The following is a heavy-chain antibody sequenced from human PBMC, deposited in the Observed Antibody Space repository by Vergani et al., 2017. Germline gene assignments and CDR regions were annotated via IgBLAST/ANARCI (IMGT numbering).Heavy chain of an antibody. CDR3: AAGAPSGGWFAP. Sequence: QVQLVQCGAEVKKPGTSVKVSCKASVGTFSSYTISWVRQAPGQGLEWLGRIIPILGIATYAQKFQGRVTITADKSTSTAYMELSSLRSEDTAVYYCAAGAPSGGWFAPWGQGTLVTVSS. CDR1: VGTFSSYT. J-gene: IGHJ5*02. D-gene: IGHD1-26*01. CDR2: IIPILGIA. V-gene: IGHV1-69*02.